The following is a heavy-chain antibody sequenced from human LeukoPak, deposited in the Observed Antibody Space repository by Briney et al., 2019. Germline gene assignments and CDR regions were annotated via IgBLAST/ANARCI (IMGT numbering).Heavy chain of an antibody. CDR3: ARRYYSGSTYYLDY. CDR1: GYSISSGYY. J-gene: IGHJ4*02. V-gene: IGHV4-38-2*01. CDR2: IYHSGST. Sequence: SETLSLTCAVSGYSISSGYYWGWIRQPPGKGLEWIGSIYHSGSTYYNPSLKSRVTISVDTSKNQFSLKLSSVTAADTAVYYCARRYYSGSTYYLDYWGQGTLVTVSS. D-gene: IGHD5-12*01.